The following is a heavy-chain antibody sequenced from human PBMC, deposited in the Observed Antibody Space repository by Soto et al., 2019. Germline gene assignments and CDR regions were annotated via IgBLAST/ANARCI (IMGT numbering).Heavy chain of an antibody. D-gene: IGHD6-13*01. J-gene: IGHJ5*02. V-gene: IGHV1-3*01. Sequence: ASVKVSCKASGYTFTSYGIHWVRQAPGQRLERMGWINAANGDTKYSPKFQGRVTITRDTSASTAYMELSSLRSEDTAVYYCVRRHVSATGIDWFDPWGQGTLVTVSS. CDR1: GYTFTSYG. CDR2: INAANGDT. CDR3: VRRHVSATGIDWFDP.